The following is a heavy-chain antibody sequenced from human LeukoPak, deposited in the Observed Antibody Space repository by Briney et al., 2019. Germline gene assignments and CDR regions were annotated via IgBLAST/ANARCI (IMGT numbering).Heavy chain of an antibody. D-gene: IGHD4-17*01. CDR3: AKDGAFYGDPGGGFDY. CDR1: EFTFSNFG. CDR2: ISYDGFNK. V-gene: IGHV3-30*18. Sequence: PGGSLRLSCAASEFTFSNFGMHWVRQAPGKGLEWVAVISYDGFNKYYGHSVRGRFTISRDNSKNTLYPQMNSLRAEDTAVYYCAKDGAFYGDPGGGFDYWGQGTLVTVSS. J-gene: IGHJ4*02.